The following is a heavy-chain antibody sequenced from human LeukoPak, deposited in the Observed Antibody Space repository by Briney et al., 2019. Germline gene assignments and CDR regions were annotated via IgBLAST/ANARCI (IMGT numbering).Heavy chain of an antibody. Sequence: SETLSLTCTVSGGSISSGSYYFNWIRQPAGKGLEWIGRIYTSGTTNYNPSLKSRVSISVDTSKNQFSLRLSSVTAADTAVYYCARCLGGRCDYFDYWGQGTLVTVSS. CDR1: GGSISSGSYY. V-gene: IGHV4-61*02. D-gene: IGHD3-16*01. CDR3: ARCLGGRCDYFDY. CDR2: IYTSGTT. J-gene: IGHJ4*02.